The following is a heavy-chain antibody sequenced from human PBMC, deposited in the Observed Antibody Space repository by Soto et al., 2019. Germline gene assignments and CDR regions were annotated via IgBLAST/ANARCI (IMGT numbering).Heavy chain of an antibody. V-gene: IGHV3-23*01. CDR3: AKGNGGWHYFDY. CDR2: ISGSGGST. Sequence: GGSLRLSCAASGFTFSSYAMSWVRQAPGKRLEWVSAISGSGGSTYYADSVKGRFTISRDNSKNTLYLQMNSLRAEDTAVYYCAKGNGGWHYFDYWGQGTLVTVSS. CDR1: GFTFSSYA. D-gene: IGHD6-19*01. J-gene: IGHJ4*02.